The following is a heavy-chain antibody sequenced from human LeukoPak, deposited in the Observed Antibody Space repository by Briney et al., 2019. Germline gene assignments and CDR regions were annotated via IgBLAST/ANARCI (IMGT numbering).Heavy chain of an antibody. CDR3: AAVIDY. V-gene: IGHV3-48*03. CDR1: GFTFSSYE. Sequence: GGSLRLSCAASGFTFSSYEMNWIRQAPGKGLEWISYISNSGSTKYYADSAKGRFTISRDNAKNSVFLQMNSLRAEDTAVYYCAAVIDYWCQGTLVTVSS. J-gene: IGHJ4*02. CDR2: ISNSGSTK.